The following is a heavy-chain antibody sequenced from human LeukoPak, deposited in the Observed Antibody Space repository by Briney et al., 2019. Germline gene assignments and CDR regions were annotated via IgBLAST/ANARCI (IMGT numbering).Heavy chain of an antibody. CDR2: VKGKADGGTT. J-gene: IGHJ4*02. Sequence: GGSLRLSCAASGFTFSNAYMNWVRQAPGEGLEWVGRVKGKADGGTTDYAAPAKGRLTISRDDSTQTLYLQMNSLKTEDTAVYYCATASTWTGIYWGQGTLVTVSS. CDR1: GFTFSNAY. V-gene: IGHV3-15*01. CDR3: ATASTWTGIY. D-gene: IGHD6-13*01.